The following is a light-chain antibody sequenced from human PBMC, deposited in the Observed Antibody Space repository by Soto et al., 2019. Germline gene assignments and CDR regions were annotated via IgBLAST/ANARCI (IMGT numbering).Light chain of an antibody. CDR1: SNDVGGYNY. J-gene: IGLJ3*02. CDR3: CSYAGSSTWV. V-gene: IGLV2-11*01. CDR2: DVN. Sequence: QSALTQPRSVSRSPGQSVTISCTGTSNDVGGYNYVSWYQQHPGKAPKLLISDVNKRPSGVPDRFSGSKSGNTASLIISGLQAEDEADYYCCSYAGSSTWVFGGGTKVTVL.